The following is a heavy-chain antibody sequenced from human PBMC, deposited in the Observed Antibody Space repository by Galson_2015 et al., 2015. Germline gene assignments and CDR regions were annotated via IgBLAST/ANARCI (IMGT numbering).Heavy chain of an antibody. V-gene: IGHV4-34*01. CDR1: GGSFSGYY. CDR2: INHSGST. Sequence: ETLSLTCAVYGGSFSGYYWSWIRQPPGKGLEWIGEINHSGSTNYNPSLKSRVTISVDTSKNQFSLKLSSVTAADTAVYYCARGRSSSSAPRLFDYWGQGTLVTVSS. D-gene: IGHD6-6*01. CDR3: ARGRSSSSAPRLFDY. J-gene: IGHJ4*02.